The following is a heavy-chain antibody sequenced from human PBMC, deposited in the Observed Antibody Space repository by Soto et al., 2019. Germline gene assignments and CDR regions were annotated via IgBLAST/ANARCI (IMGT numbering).Heavy chain of an antibody. CDR1: GFTFSSRA. V-gene: IGHV3-23*01. CDR2: ISASGDNT. CDR3: AKLTYSDLWSGSHDS. J-gene: IGHJ4*02. Sequence: GGSLRLSCAASGFTFSSRAMSWVRQAPGKGLDWVSIISASGDNTYYADSVKGRFTISRDNSKNTLYLQVNSLRAEDMAVYYCAKLTYSDLWSGSHDSWGQGTLVTVS. D-gene: IGHD3-3*01.